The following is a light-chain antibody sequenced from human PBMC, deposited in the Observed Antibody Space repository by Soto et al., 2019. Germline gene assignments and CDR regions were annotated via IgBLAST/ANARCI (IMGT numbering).Light chain of an antibody. V-gene: IGKV3-20*01. J-gene: IGKJ1*01. CDR2: GAS. CDR1: QSVSSSY. CDR3: QQYGSTQT. Sequence: EIVLTQSPGTLSLSPGERATLSCRASQSVSSSYLAWYQQKPGQAPRLLIYGASSRATGIPDRFSGSVSGANFTITISRLEPEDFAVYYCQQYGSTQTFGQGTKVEIK.